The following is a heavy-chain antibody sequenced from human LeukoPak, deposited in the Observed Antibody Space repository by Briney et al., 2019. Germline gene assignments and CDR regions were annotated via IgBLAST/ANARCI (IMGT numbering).Heavy chain of an antibody. CDR3: ARLLLWFGEQVDY. CDR2: VKQDGSEK. V-gene: IGHV3-7*03. Sequence: GGSLRLSCAASGFTFSSYWMSWVRQAPGKGLEWVANVKQDGSEKYYVDSVKGRFTISRDNAKNSLYLQMNSLRAEDTAVYYCARLLLWFGEQVDYWGQGTLVTVSS. D-gene: IGHD3-10*01. CDR1: GFTFSSYW. J-gene: IGHJ4*02.